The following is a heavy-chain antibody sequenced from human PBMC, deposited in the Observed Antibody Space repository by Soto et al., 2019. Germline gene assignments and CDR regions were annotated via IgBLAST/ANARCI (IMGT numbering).Heavy chain of an antibody. Sequence: SETLSLTCIVSGDSITSTNYYWVWVRQPPGKGLEWIGSMYYSGSTYYNASLKSRVTISVDTSKSQFFLKLSSVTAADTAVYYCATTTGYWGQGTLVTVSS. CDR2: MYYSGST. CDR1: GDSITSTNYY. D-gene: IGHD1-1*01. V-gene: IGHV4-39*01. CDR3: ATTTGY. J-gene: IGHJ4*02.